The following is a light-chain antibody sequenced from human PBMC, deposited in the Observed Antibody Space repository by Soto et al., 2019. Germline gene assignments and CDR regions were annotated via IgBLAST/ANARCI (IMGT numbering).Light chain of an antibody. Sequence: EIVMTQSPATLSVSPGGRATRSCRASQSIGDTLAWYQQKPGQAPRLLIYGASSRATGIPARFSGTGSGTEFTLTISSLQSEDFAVYYCQQYNTWPPIAFGQGTRLEI. CDR1: QSIGDT. V-gene: IGKV3-15*01. CDR2: GAS. J-gene: IGKJ5*01. CDR3: QQYNTWPPIA.